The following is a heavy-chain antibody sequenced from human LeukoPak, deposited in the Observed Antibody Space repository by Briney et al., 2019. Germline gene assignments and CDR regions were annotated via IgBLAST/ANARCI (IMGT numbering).Heavy chain of an antibody. J-gene: IGHJ4*02. Sequence: GESLKISCKGSGYSFTSYWIGWVRQMPGKGLEWMGIIFPGDSDARYSPSFQGQVTISADRSITTAYLQWSSLKASDTAMYFCARGGWGSVSYYFVYWGQGTLVTVSS. CDR1: GYSFTSYW. CDR3: ARGGWGSVSYYFVY. V-gene: IGHV5-51*01. D-gene: IGHD7-27*01. CDR2: IFPGDSDA.